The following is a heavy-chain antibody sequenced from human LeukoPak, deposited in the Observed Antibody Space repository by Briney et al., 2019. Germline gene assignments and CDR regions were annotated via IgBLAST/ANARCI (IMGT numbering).Heavy chain of an antibody. V-gene: IGHV3-21*01. CDR2: ISSSSSYI. J-gene: IGHJ5*02. CDR3: ARSRGCSSTSCYVNWFDP. D-gene: IGHD2-2*01. Sequence: PGGSLRLSCAASGFPFSSYSMNWVRQAPGKGLEWVSSISSSSSYIYYADSVKGRFTISRDNAKNSLYLQMNSLRAEDTAVYYCARSRGCSSTSCYVNWFDPWGQGTLVTVSS. CDR1: GFPFSSYS.